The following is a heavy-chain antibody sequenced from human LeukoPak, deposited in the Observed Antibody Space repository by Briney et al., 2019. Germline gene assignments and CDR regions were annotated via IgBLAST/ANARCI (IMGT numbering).Heavy chain of an antibody. CDR3: ARRLAYGHYYYMDV. Sequence: SEILSLTCTVSGVSISSYYWSWLRQPPGKGLEWLGYIYTSGSTNYNPSLKSRVTISVDTSKNQFSLKLSSVTAADTAVYYCARRLAYGHYYYMDVWGKGTTVTVSS. V-gene: IGHV4-4*09. CDR2: IYTSGST. CDR1: GVSISSYY. J-gene: IGHJ6*03. D-gene: IGHD2-21*01.